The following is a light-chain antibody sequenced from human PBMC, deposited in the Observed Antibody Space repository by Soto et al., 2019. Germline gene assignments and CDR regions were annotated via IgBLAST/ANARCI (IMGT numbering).Light chain of an antibody. CDR1: QSVSSNS. Sequence: EIVLTQSPGTLSLSPGERATLSCRASQSVSSNSLAWYQQKPGHPPRVFIYGASTRATGIPDRFSGSGSGTDFTLTISRLEPEDFAVYYCQQYGSSPPSTFGQGTRLEIK. J-gene: IGKJ5*01. CDR2: GAS. CDR3: QQYGSSPPST. V-gene: IGKV3-20*01.